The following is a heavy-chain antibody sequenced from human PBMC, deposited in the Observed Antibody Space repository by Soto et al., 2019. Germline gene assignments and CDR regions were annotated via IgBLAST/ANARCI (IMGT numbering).Heavy chain of an antibody. CDR2: ISWNSGSI. Sequence: EVQLVESGGGLVQPGRSLRVSCAASGFTFDDYAMHWVRQAPGKGLEWVSGISWNSGSIGYADSVKGRFTISRDNAKNPLYLQMNSLRAEDTALYYCAKRLAMAGVDWYFDLWGRGTLVTVSS. CDR1: GFTFDDYA. D-gene: IGHD6-19*01. CDR3: AKRLAMAGVDWYFDL. V-gene: IGHV3-9*01. J-gene: IGHJ2*01.